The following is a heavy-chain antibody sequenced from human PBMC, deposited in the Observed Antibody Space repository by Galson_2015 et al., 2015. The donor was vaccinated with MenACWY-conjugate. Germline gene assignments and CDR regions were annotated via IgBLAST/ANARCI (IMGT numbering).Heavy chain of an antibody. Sequence: SLRLSCAASGFTFSDYWMHWVRQAPGKGLVWVSRISSGGSSTSYADSVKGRFTISRDNAKNTLYLQMNSLRAEDTAVYYCAKAAYTSSWYQDAFDYWGQGSLVTVSS. D-gene: IGHD6-13*01. J-gene: IGHJ4*02. CDR3: AKAAYTSSWYQDAFDY. CDR2: ISSGGSST. V-gene: IGHV3-74*01. CDR1: GFTFSDYW.